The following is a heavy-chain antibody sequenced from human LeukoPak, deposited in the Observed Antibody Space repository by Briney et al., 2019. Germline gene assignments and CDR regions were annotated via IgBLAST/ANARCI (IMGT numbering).Heavy chain of an antibody. CDR2: INPNSGGT. V-gene: IGHV1-2*04. J-gene: IGHJ3*02. CDR3: ARDIGPNGALYAFDI. CDR1: GYTFTGYY. Sequence: ASVKASCKASGYTFTGYYMHWVRQSPGQGLEWMGWINPNSGGTNYAQKFQGWVTMTRDTSTSTAYMELSRPRSDDTAVYYCARDIGPNGALYAFDIWGQGTMVTVSS. D-gene: IGHD2-8*01.